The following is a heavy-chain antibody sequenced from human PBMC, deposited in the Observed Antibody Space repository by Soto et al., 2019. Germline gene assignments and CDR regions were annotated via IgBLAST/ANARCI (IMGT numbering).Heavy chain of an antibody. CDR2: INPSSGGT. Sequence: ASVKVSCKASGYPFTGPYIYWVRQATGQGLEWMGWINPSSGGTEFAEKFQGRVTVTRDTSIRTVFLELNRLTSDDTGVYFCARDFRTYSYGVDVWGQGTAVIVSS. CDR1: GYPFTGPY. CDR3: ARDFRTYSYGVDV. V-gene: IGHV1-2*02. D-gene: IGHD5-18*01. J-gene: IGHJ6*02.